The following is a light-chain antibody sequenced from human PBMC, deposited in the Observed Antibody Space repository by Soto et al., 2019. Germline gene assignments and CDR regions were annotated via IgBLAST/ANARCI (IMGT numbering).Light chain of an antibody. CDR2: DAS. J-gene: IGKJ1*01. V-gene: IGKV1-5*01. CDR1: QSISSY. Sequence: DIQMTQSPSTLSASVGDRVTITCRASQSISSYLNWYQQKPGKAPKLLIYDASNLETGVPSRFSGSGSGTEFTLTISSLQPDDFATYYCQQYNVYSRTFGQGTKVDIK. CDR3: QQYNVYSRT.